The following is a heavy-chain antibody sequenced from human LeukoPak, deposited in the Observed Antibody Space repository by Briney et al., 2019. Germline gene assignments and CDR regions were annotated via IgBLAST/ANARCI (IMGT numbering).Heavy chain of an antibody. CDR1: GFTFDDYG. CDR3: AKYLSALDY. V-gene: IGHV3-23*01. Sequence: GGSLRLSCAASGFTFDDYGMSWVRQAPGKGLEWVSAIGVSGGNTYYANPVKGRFTISRDNLKNTLYLQMNGLRAEDTAVYYCAKYLSALDYWGQGALVTVSS. D-gene: IGHD2-15*01. CDR2: IGVSGGNT. J-gene: IGHJ4*02.